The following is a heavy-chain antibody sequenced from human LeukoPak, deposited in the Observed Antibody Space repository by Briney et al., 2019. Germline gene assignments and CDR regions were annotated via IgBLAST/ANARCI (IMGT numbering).Heavy chain of an antibody. J-gene: IGHJ3*02. V-gene: IGHV1-2*02. CDR1: GYSLIVYY. CDR3: AKGGATVTTKAFDI. CDR2: INPNSGGT. Sequence: ASVKVSCKASGYSLIVYYMHWVRQAPGQGLEWMGWINPNSGGTNYAQKFQGRVTMTRDTSISTAYMELSRLRSDDTAVYYCAKGGATVTTKAFDIWGQGTMVTVSS. D-gene: IGHD4-17*01.